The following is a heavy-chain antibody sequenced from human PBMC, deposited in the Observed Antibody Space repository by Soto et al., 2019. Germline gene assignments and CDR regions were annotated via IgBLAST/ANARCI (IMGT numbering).Heavy chain of an antibody. CDR1: GGSFSGYY. J-gene: IGHJ4*02. D-gene: IGHD3-16*02. Sequence: PSQTLSLTCAVYGGSFSGYYWSWIRQPPGKGLEWIGEINHSGSTNYNPSLKSRVTISVDTSKNQFSLKLSSVTAADTAVYYCARGQEGGSYSYRSHLDYWGQGTLVTVSS. V-gene: IGHV4-34*01. CDR3: ARGQEGGSYSYRSHLDY. CDR2: INHSGST.